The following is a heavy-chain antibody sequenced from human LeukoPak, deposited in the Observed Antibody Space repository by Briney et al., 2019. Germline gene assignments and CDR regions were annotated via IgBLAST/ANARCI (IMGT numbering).Heavy chain of an antibody. CDR1: GGTFSSYA. Sequence: SVKVSCKASGGTFSSYAISWVRQAPGQGLEWMGGIIPIFSTANYAQKFQGRVTITADESTSTAYMELSSLRSEDTAVYYCARDARWGTSCYSCHYYMDVWGKGTTVTVSS. CDR3: ARDARWGTSCYSCHYYMDV. CDR2: IIPIFSTA. V-gene: IGHV1-69*13. J-gene: IGHJ6*03. D-gene: IGHD2-2*01.